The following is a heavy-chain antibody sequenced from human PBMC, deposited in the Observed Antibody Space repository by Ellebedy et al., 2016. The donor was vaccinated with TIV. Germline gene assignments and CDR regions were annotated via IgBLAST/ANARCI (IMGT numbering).Heavy chain of an antibody. CDR3: ARSYSSGSKYGMDV. CDR2: IYWNDDK. V-gene: IGHV2-5*01. J-gene: IGHJ6*02. Sequence: SGPTLVKPTQTLTLTCTFSGFSLSTSGMGVGWIRQPPGKALEWLALIYWNDDKRFSPSLKSRLTITKDTSKNEVVLTVTNMDPADTGTYYCARSYSSGSKYGMDVWGQGTTVTVA. CDR1: GFSLSTSGMG. D-gene: IGHD6-19*01.